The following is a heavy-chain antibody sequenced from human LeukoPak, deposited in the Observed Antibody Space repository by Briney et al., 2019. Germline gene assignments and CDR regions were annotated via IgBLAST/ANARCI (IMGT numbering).Heavy chain of an antibody. CDR1: GGSFSGYY. D-gene: IGHD2-2*01. V-gene: IGHV4-34*01. CDR2: INHSGST. J-gene: IGHJ4*02. CDR3: ARGVADDCSSTSCCRSSYYFDY. Sequence: PSETLSLTCAVYGGSFSGYYWSWIRQPPGKGLEWIGEINHSGSTNYNPSLKSRVTISVDTSKNQFSLKLSSVTAADTAVYYCARGVADDCSSTSCCRSSYYFDYWGQGTLVTVSS.